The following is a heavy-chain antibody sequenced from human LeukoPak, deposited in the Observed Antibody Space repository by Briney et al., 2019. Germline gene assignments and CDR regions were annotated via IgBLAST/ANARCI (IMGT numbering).Heavy chain of an antibody. J-gene: IGHJ4*02. CDR3: ARDRCSSTSCYTHYFDY. D-gene: IGHD2-2*02. V-gene: IGHV3-21*01. Sequence: GGSLRLSCAASGFTFSSYSMNWVRQAPGKGLEWVSSISSSSSYIYYADSVKGRFTISRDNAKNSLYLQMNSLRAEDTAVYYCARDRCSSTSCYTHYFDYWGQGTLVTVSS. CDR2: ISSSSSYI. CDR1: GFTFSSYS.